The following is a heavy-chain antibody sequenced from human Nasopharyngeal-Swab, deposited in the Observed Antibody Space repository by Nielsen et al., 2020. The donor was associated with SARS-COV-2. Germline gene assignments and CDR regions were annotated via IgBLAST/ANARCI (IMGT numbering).Heavy chain of an antibody. V-gene: IGHV5-10-1*01. CDR3: ARFSSGTIPSVDY. CDR2: IDPSDSYT. D-gene: IGHD1-7*01. J-gene: IGHJ4*02. Sequence: KVSCKGSGYSFTSYWISWVRQMPGKGLEWMGRIDPSDSYTNYSPSFQGNVTISADKSISTAYLQWSSLKASDTAMYYCARFSSGTIPSVDYWGQGTLVTVSS. CDR1: GYSFTSYW.